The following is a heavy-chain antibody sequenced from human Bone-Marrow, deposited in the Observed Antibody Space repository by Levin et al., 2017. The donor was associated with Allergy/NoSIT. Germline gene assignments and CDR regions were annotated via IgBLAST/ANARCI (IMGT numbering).Heavy chain of an antibody. D-gene: IGHD6-19*01. V-gene: IGHV4-59*08. J-gene: IGHJ5*02. CDR2: IYYSGST. CDR1: GDSISSYY. CDR3: ARQGSIGWHNWFDP. Sequence: SQTLSLTCTVSGDSISSYYWSWIRQPPGKGLEWIGYIYYSGSTNYNPSLKSRVTISVDTSKNQFSLKLSSVTAADTAVYYCARQGSIGWHNWFDPWGQGTLVTVSS.